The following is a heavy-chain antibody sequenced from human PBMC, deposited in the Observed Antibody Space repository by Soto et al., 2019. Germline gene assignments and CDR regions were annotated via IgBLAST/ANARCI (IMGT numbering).Heavy chain of an antibody. J-gene: IGHJ4*02. CDR3: ARRYGTGFDY. CDR2: IYYSGST. CDR1: GGSISSYY. V-gene: IGHV4-59*08. D-gene: IGHD4-17*01. Sequence: PSETLSLTCTVSGGSISSYYWSWIRQPPGKGLEWIGYIYYSGSTNYNPSLKSRVTISVDTSKNQFSLKLSSVTAADTAVYYCARRYGTGFDYWGQGTLDTVSS.